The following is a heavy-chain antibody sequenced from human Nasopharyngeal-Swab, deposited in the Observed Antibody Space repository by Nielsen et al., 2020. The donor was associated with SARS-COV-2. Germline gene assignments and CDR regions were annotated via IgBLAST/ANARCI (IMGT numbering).Heavy chain of an antibody. CDR3: AKGFYSNYYVYYYYMDV. D-gene: IGHD4-11*01. CDR1: GFTFSSYA. Sequence: GESLKISCAASGFTFSSYAMTWVRQAPGKGLMVVSHITDSGGSSYYADSVKGRFTVSRDNSKNTLYLQMNSLRAEDTALYYCAKGFYSNYYVYYYYMDVWGKGTTVTVSS. V-gene: IGHV3-23*01. J-gene: IGHJ6*03. CDR2: ITDSGGSS.